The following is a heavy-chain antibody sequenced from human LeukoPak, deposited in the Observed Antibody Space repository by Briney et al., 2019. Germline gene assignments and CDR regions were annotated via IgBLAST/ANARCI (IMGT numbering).Heavy chain of an antibody. CDR2: ISASGGST. J-gene: IGHJ4*02. D-gene: IGHD4-17*01. CDR3: ARDQTVTTLFDY. V-gene: IGHV3-23*01. CDR1: GFNFNSYA. Sequence: GGSLRLSCAASGFNFNSYAMNWVRQAPGKGLEWVSLISASGGSTYYADSVKGRFTISRDNSKNTLYLQMNSLRAEDTAVYYCARDQTVTTLFDYWGQGTLVTVSS.